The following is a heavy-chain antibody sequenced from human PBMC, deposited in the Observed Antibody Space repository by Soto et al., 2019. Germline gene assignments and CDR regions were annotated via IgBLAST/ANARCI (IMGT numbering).Heavy chain of an antibody. V-gene: IGHV3-23*01. CDR2: ISGSGGVT. J-gene: IGHJ4*02. D-gene: IGHD3-16*02. CDR3: VQYQTSTRVGGVIHY. Sequence: EVQLLESGGGLVQPGGSLRLSCAASEFTFSTYAMSWVRQAPGKGLEWVSAISGSGGVTYYADSVKGRFTISRDIPKNPVFLQMTRRRAEDPPVYYCVQYQTSTRVGGVIHYGGQGTLVTVSS. CDR1: EFTFSTYA.